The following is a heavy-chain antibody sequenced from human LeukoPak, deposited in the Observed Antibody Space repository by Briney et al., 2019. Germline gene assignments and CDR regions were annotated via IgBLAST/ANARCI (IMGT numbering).Heavy chain of an antibody. D-gene: IGHD2-2*01. J-gene: IGHJ4*02. CDR2: ISAYNGNT. CDR3: ARDIRRYSSSTSCYPDS. CDR1: GYTFTSYG. V-gene: IGHV1-18*01. Sequence: ASVTVSCKASGYTFTSYGISWVRQAPGQGLEWMGWISAYNGNTNYAQKLQGRVTMTTDTSTSTAYMELRSLRSDDTAVYYCARDIRRYSSSTSCYPDSWGQGTLVTVSS.